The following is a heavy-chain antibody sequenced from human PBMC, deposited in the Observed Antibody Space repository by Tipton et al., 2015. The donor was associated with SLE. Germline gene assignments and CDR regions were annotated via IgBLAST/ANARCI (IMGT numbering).Heavy chain of an antibody. CDR3: AILVIVGPTNYMYV. J-gene: IGHJ6*03. CDR1: GYTFTSYG. D-gene: IGHD1-26*01. CDR2: ISAYNGNT. V-gene: IGHV1-18*01. Sequence: QVQLVQSGAEVKKPGASVKVSCKASGYTFTSYGISWVRQAPGQGLEWMGWISAYNGNTNYAQKLQGRVTMTTDTSTSTAYMELRSLRSDVTAVYYWAILVIVGPTNYMYVWGKGTTVTVSS.